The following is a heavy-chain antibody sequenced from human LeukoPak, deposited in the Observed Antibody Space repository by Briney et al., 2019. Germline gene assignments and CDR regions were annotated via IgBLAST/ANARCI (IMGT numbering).Heavy chain of an antibody. V-gene: IGHV5-51*01. CDR2: IFPGDSDA. Sequence: GESLRISCQGSGYSFTSYWIAWVRPMPGKGLEWMGIIFPGDSDARYSPSFQGQITISADKSITTAYLQWSSLKASDTAMYYCARRSAGWEFLDYWGQGTLVTVSS. CDR3: ARRSAGWEFLDY. CDR1: GYSFTSYW. J-gene: IGHJ4*02. D-gene: IGHD3-10*01.